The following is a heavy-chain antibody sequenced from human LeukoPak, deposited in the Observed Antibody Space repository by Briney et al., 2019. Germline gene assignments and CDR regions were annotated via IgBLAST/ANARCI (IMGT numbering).Heavy chain of an antibody. CDR2: IYSSGST. J-gene: IGHJ2*01. CDR3: ARSAITMVRGLIIRGWYFDL. D-gene: IGHD3-10*01. CDR1: GGSISGYY. V-gene: IGHV4-4*07. Sequence: PSETLSLTCTVSGGSISGYYWSWIRQPAGKGLEWIGRIYSSGSTNYNPSLKSRVTMSVDTSKNQFSLKLSSVTAAGTAMYYCARSAITMVRGLIIRGWYFDLWGRGTLVTVSS.